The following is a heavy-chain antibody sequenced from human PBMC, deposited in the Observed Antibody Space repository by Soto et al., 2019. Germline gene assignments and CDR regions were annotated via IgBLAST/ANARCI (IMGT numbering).Heavy chain of an antibody. CDR1: GYMFTTYW. V-gene: IGHV5-51*01. D-gene: IGHD2-15*01. CDR3: ARRHRYCSGSSCYLADY. J-gene: IGHJ4*02. Sequence: PGESLKISCKGSGYMFTTYWIAWVRQMPGKGLEWMGIIYPDDSDIRYSPSFQGQVTISADKSISTAYLQWSSLKASDTAMYYCARRHRYCSGSSCYLADYWGQGTLVTVSS. CDR2: IYPDDSDI.